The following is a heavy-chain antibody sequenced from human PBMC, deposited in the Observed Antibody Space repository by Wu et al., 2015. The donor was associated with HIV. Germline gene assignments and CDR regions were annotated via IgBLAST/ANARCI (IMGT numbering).Heavy chain of an antibody. CDR1: GGSFSGYY. CDR3: ARARRFPFYYYMDV. D-gene: IGHD3-3*01. Sequence: QVQLQQWGVGLLKPSETLSLTCAVYGGSFSGYYWSWIRQPPGKGLEWIGEINHGGSTNYIPSLKSRVTISVDTSKNQFSLKLSSVTAADTAVYYCARARRFPFYYYMDVWGKGTTVTVSS. J-gene: IGHJ6*03. CDR2: INHGGST. V-gene: IGHV4-34*01.